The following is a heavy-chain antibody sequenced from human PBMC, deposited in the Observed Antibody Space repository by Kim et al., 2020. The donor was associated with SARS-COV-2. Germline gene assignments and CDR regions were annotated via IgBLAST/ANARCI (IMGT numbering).Heavy chain of an antibody. CDR1: GGSFSGYY. CDR3: ARLRGRRYDFFGGVSGYMDV. CDR2: INHSGST. V-gene: IGHV4-34*01. J-gene: IGHJ6*03. D-gene: IGHD3-16*01. Sequence: SETLSLTCAVYGGSFSGYYWSWIRQPPGKGLEWIGEINHSGSTNYNPSLKSRVTISVDTSKNQFSLKLSSVTAADTAVYYCARLRGRRYDFFGGVSGYMDVWGKGTTVTVSS.